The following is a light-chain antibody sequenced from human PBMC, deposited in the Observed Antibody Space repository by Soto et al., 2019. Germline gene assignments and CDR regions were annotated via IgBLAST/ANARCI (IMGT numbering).Light chain of an antibody. J-gene: IGKJ1*01. CDR2: GAS. CDR3: HQYDSWT. V-gene: IGKV3-20*01. CDR1: QSFNSIY. Sequence: IVLTQSPGTLSLSPWGRATLSCRSSQSFNSIYLAWYQQKPGQAPSLLIYGASSRATGIPDRFSGSGSGTDFTLTISRLEPEDFAVYYCHQYDSWTFGQGTKVDIK.